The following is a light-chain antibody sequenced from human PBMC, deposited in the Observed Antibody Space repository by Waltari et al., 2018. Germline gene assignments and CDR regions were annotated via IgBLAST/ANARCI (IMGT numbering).Light chain of an antibody. V-gene: IGLV2-23*02. J-gene: IGLJ3*02. Sequence: QSALTQPASVSGFPGQSITISCTGTSPDVGGYNFVSWYRHHPGKTPQLLIFEVTKRPSGLSNRFSGSKAGNTASLTISGLQAEDEADYYCASYVYTNTWVFGGGTKLTVL. CDR2: EVT. CDR3: ASYVYTNTWV. CDR1: SPDVGGYNF.